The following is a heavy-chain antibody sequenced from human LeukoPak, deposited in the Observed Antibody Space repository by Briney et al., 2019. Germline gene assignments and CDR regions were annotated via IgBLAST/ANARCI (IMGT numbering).Heavy chain of an antibody. D-gene: IGHD6-13*01. Sequence: PSQTLSLTCAISGDSVSSDSAAWNWIRQSPSRGLEWLGRTYYRSKWYYDYALAVKSRITINPDTSKNQFSLQLNSVTPEDTAVYYCARAPGSSSSWSYFDFWGQGTLVTVSS. CDR1: GDSVSSDSAA. CDR2: TYYRSKWYY. V-gene: IGHV6-1*01. J-gene: IGHJ4*02. CDR3: ARAPGSSSSWSYFDF.